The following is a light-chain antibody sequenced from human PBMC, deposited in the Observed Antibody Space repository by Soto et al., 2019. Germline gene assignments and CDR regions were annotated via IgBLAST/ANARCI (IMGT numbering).Light chain of an antibody. J-gene: IGKJ1*01. CDR1: QSVSSSY. CDR3: QQYGSSPWT. Sequence: EIVLTQSPGTLSLSPGERATLSCRASQSVSSSYLAWYQQKPGQAPRLLIYGASSRATGIPDRFSGSGSGTDFTLTISRLEPEDFAAYHCQQYGSSPWTFGQGTKVEIK. CDR2: GAS. V-gene: IGKV3-20*01.